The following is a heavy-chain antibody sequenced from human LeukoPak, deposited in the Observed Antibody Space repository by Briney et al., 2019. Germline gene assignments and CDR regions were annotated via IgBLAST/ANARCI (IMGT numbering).Heavy chain of an antibody. Sequence: AAGKVSCKASGYTFSSYSMHWVRQAPGQGLEWMGIINPSGGSTSYEQKFQGRVTMTRDTSTSTVYMELSSLRSEDTAVYYCAREFYYESSADGFEYWGQGTLVTVSS. CDR1: GYTFSSYS. J-gene: IGHJ4*02. CDR3: AREFYYESSADGFEY. D-gene: IGHD3-22*01. CDR2: INPSGGST. V-gene: IGHV1-46*01.